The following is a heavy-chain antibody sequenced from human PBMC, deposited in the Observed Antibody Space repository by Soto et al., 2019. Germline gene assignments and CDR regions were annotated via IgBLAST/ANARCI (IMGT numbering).Heavy chain of an antibody. CDR1: GFTFSNYA. CDR3: ARGTTVTTPNYFDMNV. Sequence: QVQLVESGGGVVQPGTSLRLSCAASGFTFSNYAIHWVRQAPGKGLGWVAVISYDGSKKFYADSVKGRFTISRDSSKNTVYLQINSLRLEDSAVYYCARGTTVTTPNYFDMNVWGQGTTVTVSS. CDR2: ISYDGSKK. D-gene: IGHD4-4*01. V-gene: IGHV3-30-3*01. J-gene: IGHJ6*02.